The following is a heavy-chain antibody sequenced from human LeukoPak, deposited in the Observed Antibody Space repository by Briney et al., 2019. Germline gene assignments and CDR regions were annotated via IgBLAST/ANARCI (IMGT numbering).Heavy chain of an antibody. CDR1: GFNFTAYW. CDR2: SHLINSDT. J-gene: IGHJ5*01. Sequence: GESLQISCKGSGFNFTAYWIAWVRQMPGKGLEGMGFSHLINSDTKYSPSFQGQVTISADKSSSTAYLQWNSLKASDTAMYYCARHQYYYDSSGNYGWFDSWGQGTLVTVSS. CDR3: ARHQYYYDSSGNYGWFDS. V-gene: IGHV5-51*01. D-gene: IGHD3-22*01.